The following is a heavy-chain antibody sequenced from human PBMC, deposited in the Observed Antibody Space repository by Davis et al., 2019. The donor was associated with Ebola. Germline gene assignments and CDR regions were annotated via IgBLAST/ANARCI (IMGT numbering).Heavy chain of an antibody. CDR3: AKDTSNVWFDV. V-gene: IGHV3-53*01. CDR1: GFNITNHY. J-gene: IGHJ3*01. Sequence: PGGSLRLSCAASGFNITNHYMNWVRQAPGKGLEWVSVVYVGGDTYYADSVKGRFTISRDNSKNTLHLQMNSLRVEDTAIYYCAKDTSNVWFDVWGQGTMVTVSS. CDR2: VYVGGDT. D-gene: IGHD6-19*01.